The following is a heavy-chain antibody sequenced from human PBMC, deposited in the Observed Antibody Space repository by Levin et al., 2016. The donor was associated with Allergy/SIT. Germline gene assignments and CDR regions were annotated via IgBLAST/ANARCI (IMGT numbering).Heavy chain of an antibody. V-gene: IGHV1-69*13. J-gene: IGHJ4*02. CDR2: HPYPLVLA. D-gene: IGHD6-13*01. CDR3: ARGDSSSWLNDY. Sequence: SVKVSCKASGGTFSSYTISWVRQAPGQGLEWMGRDHPYPLVLANYAQKFQGRVTITADESTSTAYMELSSLRSEDTAVYYCARGDSSSWLNDYWGQGTLVTVSS. CDR1: GGTFSSYT.